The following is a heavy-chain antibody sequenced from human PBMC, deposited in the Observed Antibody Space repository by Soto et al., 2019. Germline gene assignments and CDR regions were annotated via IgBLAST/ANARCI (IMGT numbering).Heavy chain of an antibody. J-gene: IGHJ4*02. CDR1: GFSLSTSGVG. D-gene: IGHD3-9*01. CDR2: IYWDDDK. Sequence: VSVPTRVRPREALALSCTFAGFSLSTSGVGVGWIRQPPGKALEWLALIYWDDDKRYSPSLKSRLTITKDTSKNQVVLTMTNMDPVDTATYYCAHSSHLYYDILTGPYYFDYWGQGTLVTVSS. V-gene: IGHV2-5*02. CDR3: AHSSHLYYDILTGPYYFDY.